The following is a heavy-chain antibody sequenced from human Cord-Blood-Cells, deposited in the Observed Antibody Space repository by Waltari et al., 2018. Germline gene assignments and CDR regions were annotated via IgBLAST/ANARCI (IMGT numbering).Heavy chain of an antibody. CDR3: AREVELGFDP. J-gene: IGHJ5*02. V-gene: IGHV4-61*09. D-gene: IGHD1-7*01. Sequence: QVQLQESDPGLVKPSQTLSLTCTVSGGSISSGSYYWSWIRQPAGKGLEWIGYIYTSGSTNYNPSLKSRVTISVDTSKNQFSLKLSSVTAADTAVYYCAREVELGFDPWGQGTLVTVSS. CDR1: GGSISSGSYY. CDR2: IYTSGST.